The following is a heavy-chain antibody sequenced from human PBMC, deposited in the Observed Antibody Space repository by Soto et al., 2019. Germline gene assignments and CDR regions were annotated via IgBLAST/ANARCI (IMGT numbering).Heavy chain of an antibody. J-gene: IGHJ5*02. Sequence: EVQLLESGGGLVQPGGSLRLSCAASGFTFSSYALSWVRQAPGKGLEWVSAIRGNGGGTYYADSVKGRFTISRDTSKNTLYLQINSLRAEDTAVYYCATKWASSGYYVSWGQGTLVTVSS. CDR1: GFTFSSYA. D-gene: IGHD3-22*01. CDR2: IRGNGGGT. CDR3: ATKWASSGYYVS. V-gene: IGHV3-23*01.